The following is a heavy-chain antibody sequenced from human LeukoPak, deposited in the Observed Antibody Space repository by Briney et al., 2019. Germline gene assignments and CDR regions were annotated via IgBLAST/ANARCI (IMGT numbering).Heavy chain of an antibody. CDR2: IYSGGST. J-gene: IGHJ4*02. CDR1: GFTFSSYS. Sequence: GGSLRLSCAASGFTFSSYSMNWVRQAPGKGLEWVSVIYSGGSTYYADSVKGRFTISRDNSKNTLYLQMNSLRAEDTAVYYCARSSGYDYYFDYWGQGTLVTVSS. D-gene: IGHD5-12*01. V-gene: IGHV3-53*01. CDR3: ARSSGYDYYFDY.